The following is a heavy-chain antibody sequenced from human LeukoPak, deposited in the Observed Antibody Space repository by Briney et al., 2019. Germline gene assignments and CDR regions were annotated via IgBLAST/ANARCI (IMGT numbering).Heavy chain of an antibody. J-gene: IGHJ5*02. CDR3: ARDEGSSWYGGPGMLDRNWFDP. Sequence: SETLSLTCTVSGGSISSYYWSWIRQPAGKGLEWIGRIYTSGSTNYNPSLKSRVTMSVDTSKNQFSLKLSSVTAADTAVYYCARDEGSSWYGGPGMLDRNWFDPWGQGTLVTVSS. D-gene: IGHD6-13*01. CDR1: GGSISSYY. CDR2: IYTSGST. V-gene: IGHV4-4*07.